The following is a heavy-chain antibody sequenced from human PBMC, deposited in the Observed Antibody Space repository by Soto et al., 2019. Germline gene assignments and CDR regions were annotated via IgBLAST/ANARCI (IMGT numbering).Heavy chain of an antibody. V-gene: IGHV1-46*01. CDR3: ARDLRVSYYYVSSGYPRFRFDY. Sequence: ASVKVSCKASGYTFTSYYMHWVRQAPGQGLEWMGIINPSGGSTSYAQKFQGRVTMTRDTSTSTVYMELSSLRSEDTAVYYCARDLRVSYYYVSSGYPRFRFDYWGQGTLVTVSS. CDR2: INPSGGST. D-gene: IGHD3-22*01. J-gene: IGHJ4*02. CDR1: GYTFTSYY.